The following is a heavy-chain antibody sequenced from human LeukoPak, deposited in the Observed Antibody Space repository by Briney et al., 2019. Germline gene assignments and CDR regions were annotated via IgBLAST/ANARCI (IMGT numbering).Heavy chain of an antibody. CDR1: RVSFDDYY. D-gene: IGHD4-17*01. V-gene: IGHV4-34*01. CDR3: TRMTTGHDY. CDR2: INHSGYT. Sequence: SETLSLTSALSRVSFDDYYWSGVRQTPGKGLERLGEINHSGYTNDSPSLTSRVTLSIDTSNKQFSLNLRSVTVADAGIYYCTRMTTGHDYWGQGTLVTVSS. J-gene: IGHJ4*02.